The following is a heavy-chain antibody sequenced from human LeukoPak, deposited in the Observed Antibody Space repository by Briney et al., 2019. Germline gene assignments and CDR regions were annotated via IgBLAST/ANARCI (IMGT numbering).Heavy chain of an antibody. CDR1: GYTFTSYD. CDR2: MNPNSGNT. D-gene: IGHD3-3*01. V-gene: IGHV1-8*01. CDR3: ARARITIFGVVISDRFDP. J-gene: IGHJ5*02. Sequence: ASVKVSCKASGYTFTSYDINWVRQATGQGLEWMGWMNPNSGNTGYAQKFQGRVTMTRNTSISTAYMELSSLRSEDTAVYYCARARITIFGVVISDRFDPWGQGTLVTVSS.